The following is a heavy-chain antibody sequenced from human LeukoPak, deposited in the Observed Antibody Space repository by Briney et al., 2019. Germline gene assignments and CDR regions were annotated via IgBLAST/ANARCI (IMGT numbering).Heavy chain of an antibody. J-gene: IGHJ4*02. D-gene: IGHD5-18*01. CDR2: ISSLSNNI. CDR1: XFSXSSXG. CDR3: AKADTAMAPPDY. V-gene: IGHV3-21*01. Sequence: LRLSCGASXFSXSSXGMNWXRXAPGERLXXVSSISSLSNNIYYADSVKGRFTISRDNAKNSLYLLMNSLRAEDTAVYYCAKADTAMAPPDYWGQGTLVTVSS.